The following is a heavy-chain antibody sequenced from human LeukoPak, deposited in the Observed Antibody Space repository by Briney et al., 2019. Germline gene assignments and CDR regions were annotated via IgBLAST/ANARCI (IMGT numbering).Heavy chain of an antibody. J-gene: IGHJ4*02. V-gene: IGHV3-74*01. CDR3: TREILAAGKTLTY. CDR2: INDDGSFT. Sequence: GGSLRLSCAASGFTFSSYAMSWVRQAPGEGLEWVSRINDDGSFTTYADSVKGRFTISRDNAKNTLYLQMNSLRAEDTAVYYCTREILAAGKTLTYWGQGSLITVSS. CDR1: GFTFSSYA. D-gene: IGHD6-13*01.